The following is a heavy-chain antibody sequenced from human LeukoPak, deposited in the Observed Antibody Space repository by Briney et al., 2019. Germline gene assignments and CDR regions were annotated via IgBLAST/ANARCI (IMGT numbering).Heavy chain of an antibody. Sequence: GGSLRLSCAASGFTFSGYSMNWVRQAPGKGLEWVSSISSSSSYIYYADSVKGRFTISRDNAKNSLYLQMNSLRAEDTAVYYCARDLRREPLHYWGQGTLVTVSS. CDR3: ARDLRREPLHY. V-gene: IGHV3-21*01. J-gene: IGHJ4*02. D-gene: IGHD1-26*01. CDR2: ISSSSSYI. CDR1: GFTFSGYS.